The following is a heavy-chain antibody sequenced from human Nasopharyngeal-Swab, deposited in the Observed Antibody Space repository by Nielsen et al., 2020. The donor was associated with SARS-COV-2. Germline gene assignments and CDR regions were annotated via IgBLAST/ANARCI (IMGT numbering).Heavy chain of an antibody. V-gene: IGHV3-7*01. CDR1: GFTFSSYW. CDR2: IKQDGSEK. J-gene: IGHJ3*02. Sequence: GESLKISCAASGFTFSSYWMSWVRQAPGKGLGWVANIKQDGSEKYYVDSVKGRFTISRDNAKNSLCLQMNSLRAEDTAVYYCAREWRERGLGSSGSRPQANAFDIWGQGTMVTVSS. D-gene: IGHD1-26*01. CDR3: AREWRERGLGSSGSRPQANAFDI.